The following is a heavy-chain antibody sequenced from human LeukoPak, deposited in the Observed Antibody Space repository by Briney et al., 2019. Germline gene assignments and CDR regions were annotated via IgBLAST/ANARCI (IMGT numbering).Heavy chain of an antibody. CDR3: AKSGSYYGSGSYIDY. CDR2: ISGSGGST. V-gene: IGHV3-23*01. Sequence: GGSLRLSCAASGFTFSSYGMSWVRQAPGKGLEWVSAISGSGGSTYYADSVKGRFTISRDNSKNTLYLQMNSLRAEDTAVYYCAKSGSYYGSGSYIDYWGQGTLVTVSS. D-gene: IGHD3-10*01. J-gene: IGHJ4*02. CDR1: GFTFSSYG.